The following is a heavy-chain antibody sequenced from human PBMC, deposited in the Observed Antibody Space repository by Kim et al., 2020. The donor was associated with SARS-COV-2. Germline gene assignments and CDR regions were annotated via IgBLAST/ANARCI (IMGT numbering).Heavy chain of an antibody. J-gene: IGHJ4*02. D-gene: IGHD6-19*01. V-gene: IGHV3-30*02. Sequence: CGTGRFTISRDNSKNTLYLHMNSLGAEATAVYYCAKDGGAHSSGWYAGYWGQGTLVTVSS. CDR3: AKDGGAHSSGWYAGY.